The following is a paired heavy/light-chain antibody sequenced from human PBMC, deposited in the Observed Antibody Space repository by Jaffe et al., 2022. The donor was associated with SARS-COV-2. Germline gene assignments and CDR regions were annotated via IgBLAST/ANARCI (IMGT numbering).Heavy chain of an antibody. CDR3: ARDRDGHGTAMVLNYYYGMDV. D-gene: IGHD5-18*01. CDR2: IYYSGST. Sequence: QVQLQESGPGLVKPSQTLSLTCTVSGGSISSGGYYWSWIRQHPGKGLEWIGYIYYSGSTYYNPSLKSRVTISVDTSKNQFSLKLSSVTAADTAVYYCARDRDGHGTAMVLNYYYGMDVWGQGTTVTVSS. J-gene: IGHJ6*02. V-gene: IGHV4-31*03. CDR1: GGSISSGGYY.
Light chain of an antibody. J-gene: IGKJ3*01. CDR1: QSVSSY. Sequence: EIVLTQSPATLSLSPGERATLSCRASQSVSSYLAWYQQKPGQAPRLLIYDASNRATGIPARFSGSGSGTDFTLTISSLEPEDFAVYYCQQRSNWPPGITFGPGTKVDIK. CDR2: DAS. V-gene: IGKV3-11*01. CDR3: QQRSNWPPGIT.